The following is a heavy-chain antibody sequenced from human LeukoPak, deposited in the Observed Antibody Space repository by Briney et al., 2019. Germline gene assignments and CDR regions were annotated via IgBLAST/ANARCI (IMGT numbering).Heavy chain of an antibody. Sequence: GGSLRLSCAASGFIVSTNYMSWVRQAPGKGLEWVSVIYSGGAIHYADSVKGRFTISRDNSKNTLYLQMNSLGAEDTAMYYCARGHTSGNPDPFDYWGQGTLVIVSS. D-gene: IGHD6-19*01. J-gene: IGHJ4*02. CDR2: IYSGGAI. V-gene: IGHV3-53*01. CDR3: ARGHTSGNPDPFDY. CDR1: GFIVSTNY.